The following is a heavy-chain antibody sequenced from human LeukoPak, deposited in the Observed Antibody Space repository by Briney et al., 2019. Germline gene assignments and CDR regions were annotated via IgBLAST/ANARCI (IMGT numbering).Heavy chain of an antibody. D-gene: IGHD3-22*01. CDR1: GFTFSSYS. CDR2: ISSSSSYI. CDR3: ARALTYYYDSYN. V-gene: IGHV3-21*01. Sequence: GGSLRLSCAASGFTFSSYSMDWVRQAPGKGLEWVSSISSSSSYIYYADSVKGRFTISRDNAKNSLYLQMNSLRAEDTAVYYCARALTYYYDSYNWGQGTLVTVSS. J-gene: IGHJ4*02.